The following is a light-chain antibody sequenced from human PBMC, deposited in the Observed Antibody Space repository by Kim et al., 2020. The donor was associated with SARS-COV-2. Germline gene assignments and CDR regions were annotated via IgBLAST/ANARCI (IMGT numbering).Light chain of an antibody. CDR3: QAWDSSTHWV. CDR1: KLGDKY. J-gene: IGLJ3*02. Sequence: SYELTQPPSVSVSPGQTAIITCSGDKLGDKYACWYQQKPGQSPVLVIYQDSKRPSGIPERFSGSNSGNTATLTISGTQAMDEADYYCQAWDSSTHWVFGGGTQLTVL. V-gene: IGLV3-1*01. CDR2: QDS.